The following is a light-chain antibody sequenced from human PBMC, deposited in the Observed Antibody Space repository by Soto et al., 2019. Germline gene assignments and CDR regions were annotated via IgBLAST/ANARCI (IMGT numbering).Light chain of an antibody. CDR1: QSVSSK. J-gene: IGKJ4*01. CDR3: QQEDSWPPLT. Sequence: EILMTQSPATLSLSPGERATLSCRASQSVSSKLAWYQQRRGQAPRLLLYGASSRATGIPARFSGSGSGTEFALPISSLQSEDFAVYYCQQEDSWPPLTFGGGTKVEIK. V-gene: IGKV3-15*01. CDR2: GAS.